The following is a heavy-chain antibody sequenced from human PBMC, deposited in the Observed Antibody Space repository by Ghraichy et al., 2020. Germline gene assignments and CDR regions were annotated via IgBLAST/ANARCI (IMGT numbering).Heavy chain of an antibody. V-gene: IGHV4-4*07. CDR3: ARVPPSDRGGDLYGMDV. J-gene: IGHJ6*02. D-gene: IGHD2-21*02. Sequence: SETLSLTCTVSGGSISSYYWSWIRQPAGKGLEWIGRISSSGSTKYNPSLKSRVTMSVETPKNQFSLNLNSLTAAGTAVYYCARVPPSDRGGDLYGMDVWGQGTTVTVSS. CDR2: ISSSGST. CDR1: GGSISSYY.